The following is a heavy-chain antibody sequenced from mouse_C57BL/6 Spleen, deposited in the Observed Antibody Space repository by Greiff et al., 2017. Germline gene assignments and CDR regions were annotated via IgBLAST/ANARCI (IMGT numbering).Heavy chain of an antibody. J-gene: IGHJ2*01. CDR3: ARGGRDYFDY. CDR2: INPGSGGT. Sequence: VQLQQSGAELVRPGTSVKVSCKASGYAFTNYLIEWVKQRPGQGLEWIGVINPGSGGTNYNEKFKGKATLTAEKSSSTAYMQLSSLTSEDSAVYFCARGGRDYFDYWGQGTTLTVSS. CDR1: GYAFTNYL. D-gene: IGHD1-1*02. V-gene: IGHV1-54*01.